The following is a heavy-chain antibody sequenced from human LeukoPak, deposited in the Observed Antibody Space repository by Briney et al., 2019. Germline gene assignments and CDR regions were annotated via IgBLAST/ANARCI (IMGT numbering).Heavy chain of an antibody. Sequence: PGGSLRLSCAASRFTLSNYWMSWVRQAPGKGLEWVSYISSSSSTIYYADSVKGRFTISRDNAKNSLYLQMNSLRAEDTAVYYCARLSPRGPFDYWGQGTLVTVSS. V-gene: IGHV3-48*01. D-gene: IGHD3/OR15-3a*01. CDR1: RFTLSNYW. J-gene: IGHJ4*02. CDR3: ARLSPRGPFDY. CDR2: ISSSSSTI.